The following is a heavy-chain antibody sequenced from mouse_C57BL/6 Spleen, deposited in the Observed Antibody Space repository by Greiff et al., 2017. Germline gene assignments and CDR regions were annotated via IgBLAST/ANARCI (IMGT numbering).Heavy chain of an antibody. CDR2: INPNNGGT. CDR1: GYTFTDYN. CDR3: ARSRTLASLYFDY. V-gene: IGHV1-18*01. Sequence: EVQLQQSGPELVKPGASVKIPCKASGYTFTDYNMDWVKQSHGKSLEWIGDINPNNGGTIYNQKFKGKATLTVDKSSSTAYMELRSLTSEDTAVYYVARSRTLASLYFDYWGHGTTLTVSS. D-gene: IGHD6-1*01. J-gene: IGHJ2*01.